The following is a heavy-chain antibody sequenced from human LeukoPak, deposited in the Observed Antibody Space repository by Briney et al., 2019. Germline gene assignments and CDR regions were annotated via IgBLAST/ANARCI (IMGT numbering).Heavy chain of an antibody. Sequence: SETLSLTCAVYGGSFSGYYWSWVRQPPGKGLEWIGEINHSGSTNYNPSLKSRVTISADTSKNQFSLKLSSVTAADTAVYYCARAPRRGYSYDHYYFDYWGQGTLVTVSS. D-gene: IGHD5-18*01. J-gene: IGHJ4*02. V-gene: IGHV4-34*01. CDR2: INHSGST. CDR3: ARAPRRGYSYDHYYFDY. CDR1: GGSFSGYY.